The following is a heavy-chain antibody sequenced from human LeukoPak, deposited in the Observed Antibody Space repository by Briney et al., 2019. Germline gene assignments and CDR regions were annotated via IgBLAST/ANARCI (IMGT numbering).Heavy chain of an antibody. CDR3: AKRGVVIRVILVGFHKEAYYFDS. Sequence: GGSLRLSCAVSGITLSNYGMTWVRQAPGKGLEWVAGISDSGGSTNYADSVKGGFTISRDNPKNTLYLQMNRLRAEATAVYFCAKRGVVIRVILVGFHKEAYYFDSWGQGALVTVSS. V-gene: IGHV3-23*01. CDR2: ISDSGGST. J-gene: IGHJ4*02. D-gene: IGHD3-22*01. CDR1: GITLSNYG.